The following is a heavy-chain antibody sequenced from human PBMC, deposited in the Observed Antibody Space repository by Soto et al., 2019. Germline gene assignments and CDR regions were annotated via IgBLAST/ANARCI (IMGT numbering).Heavy chain of an antibody. J-gene: IGHJ4*02. V-gene: IGHV1-18*01. D-gene: IGHD6-25*01. Sequence: ASVKVSCKASGYSFTTYGINWVRQAPGQGLEWMGWISPYNGHTKYVQKLQVRVTMTTDTSTSTAYMELGSLRSDDTAVYYCARDQGTYSSGPNYWGQGTLVTVSS. CDR1: GYSFTTYG. CDR3: ARDQGTYSSGPNY. CDR2: ISPYNGHT.